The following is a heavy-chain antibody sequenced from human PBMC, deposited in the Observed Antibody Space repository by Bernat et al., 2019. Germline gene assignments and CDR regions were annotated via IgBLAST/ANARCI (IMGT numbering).Heavy chain of an antibody. CDR2: IIPILGIA. D-gene: IGHD2-2*01. Sequence: QVQLVQSGAEVKKPGSSVKVSCKASGGTFSSYAISWVRQAPGQGLEWMGRIIPILGIANYAQKFQGRVTMTADKSTSTAYMELSSLRSEDTAVYYCARERYCSSTSCYRYYYYGMDVWGQGTTVTVSS. CDR3: ARERYCSSTSCYRYYYYGMDV. CDR1: GGTFSSYA. V-gene: IGHV1-69*04. J-gene: IGHJ6*02.